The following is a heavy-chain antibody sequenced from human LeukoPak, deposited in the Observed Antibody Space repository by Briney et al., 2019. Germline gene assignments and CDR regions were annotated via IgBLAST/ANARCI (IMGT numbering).Heavy chain of an antibody. CDR2: IHRSGST. CDR3: ARRDYYDSTGYYNY. D-gene: IGHD3-22*01. CDR1: GGSISSENW. V-gene: IGHV4-4*02. Sequence: SETLSLTCAVSGGSISSENWWSWVRQPPGKGLEWIGEIHRSGSTNYNPPLKSRVTISVDKSKNQFSLKLSSVTAADTAVYYCARRDYYDSTGYYNYWGQGTLVTVSS. J-gene: IGHJ4*02.